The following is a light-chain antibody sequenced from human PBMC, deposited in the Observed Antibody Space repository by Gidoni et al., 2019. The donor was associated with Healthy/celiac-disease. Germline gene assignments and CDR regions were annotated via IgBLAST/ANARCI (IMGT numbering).Light chain of an antibody. CDR2: DES. V-gene: IGKV3-11*01. J-gene: IGKJ1*01. Sequence: DIVFTQSPATLSLSPGERATLSCRASECVSSYLAWYQQRPGQAPRLLIYDESNRATGIPARVSGSGSGTDVTLTISSLEPEDLAVYYCQQRSNWPWTFXQXTKVEIK. CDR1: ECVSSY. CDR3: QQRSNWPWT.